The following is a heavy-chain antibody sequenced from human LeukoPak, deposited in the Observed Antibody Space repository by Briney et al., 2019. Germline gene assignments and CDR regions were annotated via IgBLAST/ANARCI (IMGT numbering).Heavy chain of an antibody. J-gene: IGHJ4*02. V-gene: IGHV3-23*01. CDR1: GFTFSSYA. Sequence: GGSLRLSCAASGFTFSSYAMSWVRQAPGKGLEWVSAISGSGGSTYYADYVKVRFTISRDNSKNKLYLQMNSLRAEDTAVYYCAKGVRGVVVAARDYFDYWGQGTLVTVSS. CDR3: AKGVRGVVVAARDYFDY. D-gene: IGHD2-15*01. CDR2: ISGSGGST.